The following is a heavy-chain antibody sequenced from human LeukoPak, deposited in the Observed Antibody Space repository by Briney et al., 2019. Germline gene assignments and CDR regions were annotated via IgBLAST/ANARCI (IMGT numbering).Heavy chain of an antibody. CDR1: GGSISTYY. Sequence: SETLSLTCTVSGGSISTYYWSWIRQSAGKGLEWIGRIYTSGRTNHNPSLESRVTMSVDTSKTQFSLKLSSATAADTAVYYCARSYDRSGYSVGFDYWGQGTLVTVSS. J-gene: IGHJ4*02. CDR2: IYTSGRT. CDR3: ARSYDRSGYSVGFDY. V-gene: IGHV4-4*07. D-gene: IGHD3-22*01.